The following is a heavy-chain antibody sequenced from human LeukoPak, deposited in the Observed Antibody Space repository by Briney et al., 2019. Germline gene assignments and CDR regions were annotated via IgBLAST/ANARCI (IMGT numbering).Heavy chain of an antibody. Sequence: PSETLSLTCTVSGGSISSGSYYWSWIRQPAGKGLEWIGRIYTSGSTNYNPSLKSRVTISVDTSKNQFSLKLNSVTAADTAVYHCARVMSRWLQLYFDSWGQGTLVTVSS. V-gene: IGHV4-61*02. CDR2: IYTSGST. CDR3: ARVMSRWLQLYFDS. CDR1: GGSISSGSYY. J-gene: IGHJ4*02. D-gene: IGHD5-24*01.